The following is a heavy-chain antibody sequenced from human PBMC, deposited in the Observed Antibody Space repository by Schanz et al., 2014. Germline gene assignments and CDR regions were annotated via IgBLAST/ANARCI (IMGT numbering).Heavy chain of an antibody. J-gene: IGHJ4*02. CDR1: GFTFNSYG. CDR3: AKSMYSTSWAFDL. D-gene: IGHD2-2*01. CDR2: IWYDGNK. V-gene: IGHV3-33*06. Sequence: QVQLVESGGGVVQPGRSLRLSCAASGFTFNSYGMHWVRQAPGKGLEWVAFIWYDGNKYYADSVKGRFTISRDNSKNTLYVQMNSLRAEDTAVYYCAKSMYSTSWAFDLWGQGAQVTVSS.